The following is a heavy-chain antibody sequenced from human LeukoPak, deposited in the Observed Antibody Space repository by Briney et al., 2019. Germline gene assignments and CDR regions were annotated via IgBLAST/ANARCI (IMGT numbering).Heavy chain of an antibody. CDR3: AKGGEMATIEGSDY. Sequence: PGGSLRLPCAASGFTFSTYAMHWVRQAPGRGLEWVTVISYDGSIKYYADSVKGRFTISRDNSKNTVYLQMHSLRDEDTAVYYCAKGGEMATIEGSDYWGQGTLVTVSS. CDR1: GFTFSTYA. V-gene: IGHV3-30*18. D-gene: IGHD5-24*01. J-gene: IGHJ4*02. CDR2: ISYDGSIK.